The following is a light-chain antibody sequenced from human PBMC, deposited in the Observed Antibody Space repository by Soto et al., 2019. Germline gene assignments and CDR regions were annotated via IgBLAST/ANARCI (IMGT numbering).Light chain of an antibody. Sequence: DIQMTQSPSSISASVGDRVTITCRASQPISSWLAWYQQVPGQAPYLLIYPASTLQSAVPSRFSGSGSGTDFTLTINSLQPEDFATYYCQQGYNFPRAFGQGTKVDSK. V-gene: IGKV1-12*01. CDR2: PAS. CDR3: QQGYNFPRA. J-gene: IGKJ1*01. CDR1: QPISSW.